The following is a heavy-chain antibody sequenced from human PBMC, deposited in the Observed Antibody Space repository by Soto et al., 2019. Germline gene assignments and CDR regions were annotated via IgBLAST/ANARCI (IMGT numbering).Heavy chain of an antibody. CDR2: IKQDGSEK. Sequence: GESLKISCAASGFTFSSYWMSWVRQAPGKGLEWVANIKQDGSEKYYVDSVKGRFTISRDNAKNSLYLQMNSLRAEDTAVYYCARVGPRGHYGSGSYYYYYYGMDVWGQGTTVTVSS. CDR3: ARVGPRGHYGSGSYYYYYYGMDV. V-gene: IGHV3-7*01. D-gene: IGHD3-10*01. CDR1: GFTFSSYW. J-gene: IGHJ6*02.